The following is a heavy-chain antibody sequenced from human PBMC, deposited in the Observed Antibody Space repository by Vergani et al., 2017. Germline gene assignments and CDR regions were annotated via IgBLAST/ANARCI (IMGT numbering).Heavy chain of an antibody. CDR3: ARGGEQQLSN. CDR1: GDSFSSNSAA. Sequence: QVQLQQSGPGLVKPSQTLLLTCAISGDSFSSNSAAWNWIRQSPAIGLEWLGRTYNRSKWYNDYAVSVTSRITINPDTSKNQYSLQLNSVTPEDTAVYYYARGGEQQLSNWGQGTLVTVSS. V-gene: IGHV6-1*01. J-gene: IGHJ4*02. D-gene: IGHD6-13*01. CDR2: TYNRSKWYN.